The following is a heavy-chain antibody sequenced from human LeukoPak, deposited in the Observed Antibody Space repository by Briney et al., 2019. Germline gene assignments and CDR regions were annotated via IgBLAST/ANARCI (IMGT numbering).Heavy chain of an antibody. J-gene: IGHJ4*02. V-gene: IGHV3-11*04. CDR3: AREAQIITMVRGYFDY. D-gene: IGHD3-10*01. Sequence: GGSLRLSCAASGFTFSDYYMSWIRQAPGKGLEWVSYISSSGSTIYYADSVKGRFTISRDNAKNSLYLQMNSLRAEDTSVYYCAREAQIITMVRGYFDYWGQGTLVTVSS. CDR2: ISSSGSTI. CDR1: GFTFSDYY.